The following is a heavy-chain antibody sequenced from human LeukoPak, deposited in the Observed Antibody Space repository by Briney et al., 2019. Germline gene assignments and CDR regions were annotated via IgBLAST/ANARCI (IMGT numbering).Heavy chain of an antibody. J-gene: IGHJ4*02. CDR3: ARGPRDGFDY. CDR2: IYTSGST. V-gene: IGHV4-39*07. Sequence: PSETLSLTCTVSGGSISSSSYYWGWIRQPPGKGLEWIGRIYTSGSTNYNPSLKSRVTMSVDTSKNQFSLKLSSVTAADTAVYYCARGPRDGFDYWGQGTLVTVSS. CDR1: GGSISSSSYY.